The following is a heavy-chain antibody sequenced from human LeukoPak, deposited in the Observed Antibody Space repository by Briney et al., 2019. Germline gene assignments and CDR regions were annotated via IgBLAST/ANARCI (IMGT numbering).Heavy chain of an antibody. J-gene: IGHJ3*02. V-gene: IGHV3-23*01. CDR2: ISSSGGNT. CDR3: AKRGADSGGNSALVAFDI. D-gene: IGHD4-23*01. Sequence: GGSLRPSCAASGFTFSSYAMSWVRQAPGWGLQWVSTISSSGGNTYYADSVKGRFTISRDNSKNTLYLQMSSLRAEDTAVYYCAKRGADSGGNSALVAFDIWGQGTMVTVSS. CDR1: GFTFSSYA.